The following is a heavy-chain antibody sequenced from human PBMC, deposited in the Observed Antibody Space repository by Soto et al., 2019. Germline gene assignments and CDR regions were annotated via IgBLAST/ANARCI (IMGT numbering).Heavy chain of an antibody. D-gene: IGHD7-27*01. Sequence: QVQLEQSGAEVKKPGASVKVSCKASGYTFTFYRIGWVRQAPGQGLEWMGWISTYNGNTNYAQKFQGRVTMTTDTSSNTAYMELRSLRSDDTAVYYCARVPNDGFDIWGQGTVVTVSS. J-gene: IGHJ3*02. CDR1: GYTFTFYR. CDR2: ISTYNGNT. CDR3: ARVPNDGFDI. V-gene: IGHV1-18*01.